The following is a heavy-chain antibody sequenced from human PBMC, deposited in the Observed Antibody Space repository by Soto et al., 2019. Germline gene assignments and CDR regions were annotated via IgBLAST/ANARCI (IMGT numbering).Heavy chain of an antibody. CDR2: IYPGDSDT. CDR1: GYTFTTYW. D-gene: IGHD3-10*01. CDR3: ARSGSGTYARSKYYFYGMDV. V-gene: IGHV5-51*01. Sequence: PGESLKISCKGSGYTFTTYWIAWVRQMPGKGLEWMGIIYPGDSDTKYSPSFQGQVTISADRSISTAYLQWSNLKASDSATYYCARSGSGTYARSKYYFYGMDVWGQGATVTVSS. J-gene: IGHJ6*02.